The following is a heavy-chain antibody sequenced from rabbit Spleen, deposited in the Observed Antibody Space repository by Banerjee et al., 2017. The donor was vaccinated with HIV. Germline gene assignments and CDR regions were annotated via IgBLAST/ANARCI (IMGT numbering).Heavy chain of an antibody. CDR2: IHAVTGKP. V-gene: IGHV1S45*01. J-gene: IGHJ3*01. Sequence: QEQLVESVGDLVKPGASLTLTCIASGVSFSHKVVMCWVRQAQGKGLEWIACIHAVTGKPVYASWANGRFTISKPSSTTVTPQMTSLPAADTATYFCASALTGVIGWNFGCWGQGTLVTVS. CDR1: GVSFSHKVV. D-gene: IGHD1-1*01. CDR3: ASALTGVIGWNFGC.